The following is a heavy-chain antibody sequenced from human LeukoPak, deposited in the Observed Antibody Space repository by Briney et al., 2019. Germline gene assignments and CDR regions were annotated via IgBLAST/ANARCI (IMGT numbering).Heavy chain of an antibody. V-gene: IGHV2-5*02. Sequence: KKSGPTLVNPTQTLTLTCTFSGFSLSTSGVGVGWIRQPPGKALEWLALIYWDDDKRYSPSLRSRLTITKDTSKNQVVLTMTNMDPVDTATYYCAHIGTYLNYHYFDSWGQGTLVTVSS. J-gene: IGHJ4*02. D-gene: IGHD1-1*01. CDR3: AHIGTYLNYHYFDS. CDR1: GFSLSTSGVG. CDR2: IYWDDDK.